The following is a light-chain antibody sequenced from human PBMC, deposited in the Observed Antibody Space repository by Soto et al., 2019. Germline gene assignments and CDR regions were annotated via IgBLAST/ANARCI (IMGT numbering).Light chain of an antibody. Sequence: DIQMTQSPSFLSASVGDRVTITCRASQDISSYLVWYQQKAGKAPKLLIYAASTLQSGVPSGFSGSGSGTDFTLTISSLQPEDFATYYCQQLNSFPLTFGGGTKVDIK. J-gene: IGKJ4*01. V-gene: IGKV1-9*01. CDR2: AAS. CDR1: QDISSY. CDR3: QQLNSFPLT.